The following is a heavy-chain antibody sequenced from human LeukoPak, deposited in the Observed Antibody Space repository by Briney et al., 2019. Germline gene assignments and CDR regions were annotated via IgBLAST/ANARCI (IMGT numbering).Heavy chain of an antibody. D-gene: IGHD3-3*01. J-gene: IGHJ5*02. CDR2: ISGSGGST. Sequence: GGSLRLSCAASGFTFSSYAMSWVRQAPGKGLEWVSAISGSGGSTYYADSLKGRFTISRDNARNSLYLQMNSLRAEDTAVYYCARDRLHYDSPNWFDPWGQGTLVTVSS. CDR1: GFTFSSYA. V-gene: IGHV3-23*01. CDR3: ARDRLHYDSPNWFDP.